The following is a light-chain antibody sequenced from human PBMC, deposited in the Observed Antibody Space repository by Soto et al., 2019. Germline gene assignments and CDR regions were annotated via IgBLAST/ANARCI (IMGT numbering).Light chain of an antibody. CDR2: DNN. V-gene: IGLV1-51*01. J-gene: IGLJ2*01. CDR3: GTWDSSLSTVI. CDR1: SSNIGNNY. Sequence: QSVLTQPPSVSAAPGQKVTISCSGSSSNIGNNYVSWYQQLPGTAPTLLIFDNNKRTSGIPDRFSGSKSGTSATLGITGLQTGDEADYYCGTWDSSLSTVIFGGGTKLTVL.